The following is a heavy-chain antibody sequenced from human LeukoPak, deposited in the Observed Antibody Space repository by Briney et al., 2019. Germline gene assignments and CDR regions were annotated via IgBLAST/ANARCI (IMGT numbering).Heavy chain of an antibody. CDR1: GGSFSGYY. CDR3: ARAEKLRKFWSGYHYYFDY. V-gene: IGHV4-34*01. D-gene: IGHD3-3*01. Sequence: SETLSLTCAVDGGSFSGYYWSWIRQPPGKGLEWIGEINHSGSTNYNPSLKSRVTISVDTSKNQFSLKLSAVTAADTAVYYCARAEKLRKFWSGYHYYFDYWGQGTLVTVSS. J-gene: IGHJ4*02. CDR2: INHSGST.